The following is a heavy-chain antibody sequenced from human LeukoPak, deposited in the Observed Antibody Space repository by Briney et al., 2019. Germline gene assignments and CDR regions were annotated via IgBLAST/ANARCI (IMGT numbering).Heavy chain of an antibody. D-gene: IGHD4-23*01. V-gene: IGHV1-2*02. CDR2: VNPNSGGI. CDR3: ARDSYGGNWSLGY. Sequence: ASVKVSCKASGFTFTGYYMHWVRQAPGQGLEWMGWVNPNSGGIKYAENFQGRVTMTRDTSVSTAYMELSRLRSDDSAVYYCARDSYGGNWSLGYWGQGTLVTVSS. J-gene: IGHJ4*02. CDR1: GFTFTGYY.